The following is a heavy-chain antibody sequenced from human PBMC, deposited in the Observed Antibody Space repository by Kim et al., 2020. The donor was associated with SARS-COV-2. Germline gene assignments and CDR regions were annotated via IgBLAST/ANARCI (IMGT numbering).Heavy chain of an antibody. CDR3: ARDGVGMGYFDY. J-gene: IGHJ4*02. CDR1: GFTFSSYA. V-gene: IGHV3-30*04. CDR2: ISYDGSNK. Sequence: GGSLRHSCAASGFTFSSYAMHWVRQAPGKGLEWVAVISYDGSNKYYADSVKGRFTISRDNSKNTLYLQMNSLRAEDTAVYYCARDGVGMGYFDYWGQGTLVTVSS. D-gene: IGHD2-8*01.